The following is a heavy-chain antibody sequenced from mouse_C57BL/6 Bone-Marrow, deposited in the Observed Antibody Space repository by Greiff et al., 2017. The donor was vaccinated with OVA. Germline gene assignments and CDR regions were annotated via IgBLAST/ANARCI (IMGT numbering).Heavy chain of an antibody. CDR1: GFTFSSYA. V-gene: IGHV5-4*01. CDR2: ISDGGSYT. CDR3: ARGGITTVVATLTRPT. J-gene: IGHJ2*01. D-gene: IGHD1-1*01. Sequence: DVQLVESGGGLVKPGGSLKLSCAASGFTFSSYAMSWVRQTPEKRLEWVATISDGGSYTYYPDNVKGRFTISRDNAKNNLYLQMSHLKSEDTAMYYCARGGITTVVATLTRPTWGQGTTLTVSS.